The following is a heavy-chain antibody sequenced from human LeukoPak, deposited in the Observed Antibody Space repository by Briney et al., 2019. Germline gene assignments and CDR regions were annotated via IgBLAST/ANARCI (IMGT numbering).Heavy chain of an antibody. CDR1: GFTFSSYS. J-gene: IGHJ4*02. V-gene: IGHV3-21*01. D-gene: IGHD1-26*01. CDR2: ISSSSSYI. Sequence: GGSLRLSCAASGFTFSSYSMNWVRQAPGKGLEWVSSISSSSSYIYCADSVKGRFTISRDNAKNSLYLQMNSLRAEDTAVYYCARGYRVGVDYWGQGTLVTVSS. CDR3: ARGYRVGVDY.